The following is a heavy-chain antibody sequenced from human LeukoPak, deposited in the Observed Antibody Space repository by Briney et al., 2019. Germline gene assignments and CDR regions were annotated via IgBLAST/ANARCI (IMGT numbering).Heavy chain of an antibody. Sequence: SQTLSLTCTVSGDSISSGFYYWSWIRQPAGRGLEWIGRSYTSGSTNYNPSLKSRVTISVDTSKNQFSLKLSSVTAADTAVYYCARSGYSHGYYTNWFDPWGQGTLVTVSS. D-gene: IGHD5-18*01. V-gene: IGHV4-61*02. CDR3: ARSGYSHGYYTNWFDP. CDR2: SYTSGST. CDR1: GDSISSGFYY. J-gene: IGHJ5*02.